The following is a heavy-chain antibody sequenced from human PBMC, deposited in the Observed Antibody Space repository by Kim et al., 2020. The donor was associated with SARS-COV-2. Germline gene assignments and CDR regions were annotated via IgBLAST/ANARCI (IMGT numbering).Heavy chain of an antibody. D-gene: IGHD4-17*01. J-gene: IGHJ4*02. V-gene: IGHV4-31*02. CDR3: ARGQTPYGGVDY. Sequence: YYNPSLKSRVTISVDTSKNQFSLKLSSVTAADTAVYYCARGQTPYGGVDYWGQGTLVTVSS.